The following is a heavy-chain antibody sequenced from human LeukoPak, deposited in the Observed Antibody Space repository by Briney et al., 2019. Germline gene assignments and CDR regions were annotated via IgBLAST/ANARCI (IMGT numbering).Heavy chain of an antibody. J-gene: IGHJ5*02. D-gene: IGHD3-9*01. CDR1: GYTFTGYY. CDR3: VKDWNILTGRNCFDP. Sequence: ASVTVSCMASGYTFTGYYMHWVRQAPGQGLEWMGWINPNSCGTNYAQKFQGRVTMSADTATSTAYMELRSLRFDDTAIYYCVKDWNILTGRNCFDPWGQGTLVTVSS. V-gene: IGHV1-2*02. CDR2: INPNSCGT.